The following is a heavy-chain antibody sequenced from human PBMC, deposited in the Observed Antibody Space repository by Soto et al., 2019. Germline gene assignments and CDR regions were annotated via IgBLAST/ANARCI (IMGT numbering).Heavy chain of an antibody. CDR3: ARFVDTSGSLVEDAFEI. CDR1: GGSVNRDHW. J-gene: IGHJ3*02. V-gene: IGHV4-4*02. D-gene: IGHD3-22*01. Sequence: QVRLQESGPGLVKPSGTLSLTCAVSGGSVNRDHWWSWVRQSPGKGLEWVGEIYHSGSTNYNPSLKRRANISVDYSKTHFSLKLTSVTSADTAVYYCARFVDTSGSLVEDAFEIWGRGTLVTVS. CDR2: IYHSGST.